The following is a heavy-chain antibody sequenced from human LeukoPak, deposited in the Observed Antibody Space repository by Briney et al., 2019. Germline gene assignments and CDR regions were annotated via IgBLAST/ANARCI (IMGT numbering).Heavy chain of an antibody. V-gene: IGHV3-7*05. CDR1: GFTFSSYW. CDR2: IKQDGSEK. CDR3: ARDLGAWDFEGAYEI. D-gene: IGHD3-9*01. Sequence: GGSLRLSCAVAGFTFSSYWMSWVRQAPGKGLEWVANIKQDGSEKYYVDSVKGRFTISRDNAKNSVYLNVNSLRAEDTAVYYCARDLGAWDFEGAYEIWGQGTKVTVSS. J-gene: IGHJ3*02.